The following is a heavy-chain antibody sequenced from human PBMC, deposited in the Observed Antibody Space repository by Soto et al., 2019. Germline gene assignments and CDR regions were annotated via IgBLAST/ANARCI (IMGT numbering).Heavy chain of an antibody. CDR3: ARGVDCSGGSCFMGGWVYAMDL. CDR1: DVSIISSNW. CDR2: IYHSGNT. D-gene: IGHD2-15*01. J-gene: IGHJ6*02. V-gene: IGHV4-4*02. Sequence: QVQLQESGPGLVKPSGTLSLTCAVSDVSIISSNWWSWVRQPPGKGLEWIGEIYHSGNTTYNPSLKSRVTISVDKSNNQFSLKLTSVTAADTAMYYCARGVDCSGGSCFMGGWVYAMDLWGRGTTVTVSS.